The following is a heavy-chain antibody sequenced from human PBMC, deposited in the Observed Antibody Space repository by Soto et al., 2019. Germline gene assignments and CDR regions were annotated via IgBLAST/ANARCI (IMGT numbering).Heavy chain of an antibody. V-gene: IGHV4-39*01. CDR3: SRLNPRYDYSNHDRDS. Sequence: LLILRDPRSVAGGSSISLGCHWSFNHKTPGKGLEWIGSIYHDGSTYYNPSLNSRVTISADMSKNQFSLKLRSVTAADTAVYYFSRLNPRYDYSNHDRDSCGQGPLVTAS. CDR2: IYHDGST. J-gene: IGHJ5*02. D-gene: IGHD5-12*01. CDR1: GGSSISLGCH.